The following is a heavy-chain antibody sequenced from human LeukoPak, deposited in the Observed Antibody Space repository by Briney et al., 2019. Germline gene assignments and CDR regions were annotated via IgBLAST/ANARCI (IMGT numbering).Heavy chain of an antibody. CDR3: ARGPYSSGWSQGRNFDY. V-gene: IGHV4-4*02. CDR2: IYHSGST. Sequence: SETLSLTCAVSGGSISSTNWWSWVRQPPGKGLEWIGEIYHSGSTNYNPSLKSRVTISVDKPKNQLSLKLSSVTAADTAVYYCARGPYSSGWSQGRNFDYWGQGTLVTVSS. D-gene: IGHD6-19*01. J-gene: IGHJ4*02. CDR1: GGSISSTNW.